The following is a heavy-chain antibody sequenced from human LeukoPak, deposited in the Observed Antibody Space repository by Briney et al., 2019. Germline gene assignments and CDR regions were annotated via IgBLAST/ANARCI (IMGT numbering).Heavy chain of an antibody. CDR3: ARLDSSGWYADY. CDR1: GVSISSSSYY. V-gene: IGHV4-39*07. Sequence: SETLSLTCTVSGVSISSSSYYWGWIRQPPGKGLEWIGSIYYSGSTYYNPSLKSRVTISVDTSKNQFSLKLSSVTAADTAVYYCARLDSSGWYADYWGQGTLVTVSS. D-gene: IGHD6-19*01. J-gene: IGHJ4*02. CDR2: IYYSGST.